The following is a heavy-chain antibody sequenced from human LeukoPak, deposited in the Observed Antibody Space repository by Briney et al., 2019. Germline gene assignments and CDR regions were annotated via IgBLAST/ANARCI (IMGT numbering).Heavy chain of an antibody. CDR2: ISHDGSNK. V-gene: IGHV3-30-3*01. J-gene: IGHJ4*02. CDR1: GFTFSSYA. Sequence: PGGSLRLSCAASGFTFSSYAMHWVRQAPGKGLEWVAVISHDGSNKYYADSVKGRFTISRDNSKNTLYLQMNSLRAEDTAVYYCALLGYYDSSGYYPDYWGQGTLVTVSS. CDR3: ALLGYYDSSGYYPDY. D-gene: IGHD3-22*01.